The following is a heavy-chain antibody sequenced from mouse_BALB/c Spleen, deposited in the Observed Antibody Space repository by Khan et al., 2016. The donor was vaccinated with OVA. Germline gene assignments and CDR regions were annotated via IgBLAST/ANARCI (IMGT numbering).Heavy chain of an antibody. CDR2: LAPGSGST. D-gene: IGHD1-1*01. V-gene: IGHV1S41*01. CDR3: ARSNYYGISLYAMDY. CDR1: GYTFTSYW. J-gene: IGHJ4*01. Sequence: DLVKPGASVKLSCKASGYTFTSYWINWIKQRPGQGLEWIGRLAPGSGSTSFNEMFKGKATLTVDTYSSTAYIQLSSLSSEDSAVYFCARSNYYGISLYAMDYWGQGTSVTVSS.